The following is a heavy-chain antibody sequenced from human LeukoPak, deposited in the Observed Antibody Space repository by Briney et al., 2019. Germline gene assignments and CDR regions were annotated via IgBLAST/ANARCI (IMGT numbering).Heavy chain of an antibody. CDR2: IYHSGST. CDR1: GGSISSGGYS. CDR3: ARAVMTTALGYYFDY. V-gene: IGHV4-30-2*01. Sequence: SSQTLSLTCAVSGGSISSGGYSWSWIRQPPGKGLEWIGYIYHSGSTYYNPSLKSRVTISVDRSKNQFSLKLSSMTAADTAVYYCARAVMTTALGYYFDYWGQGTLVTVSS. D-gene: IGHD4-17*01. J-gene: IGHJ4*02.